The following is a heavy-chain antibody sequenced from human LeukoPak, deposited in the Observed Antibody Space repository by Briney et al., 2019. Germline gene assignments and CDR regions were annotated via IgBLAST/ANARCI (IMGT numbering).Heavy chain of an antibody. CDR2: INHSGST. Sequence: SETLSLTCAVYGGSFSGYYWSWIRQPPGKGLEWIGEINHSGSTNYNPSLKSRVTISVDTSKNQFSLKLSSVTAADTAVYYCARVDRSSSNPAGLDYWGQGTLVTVSS. CDR3: ARVDRSSSNPAGLDY. D-gene: IGHD6-6*01. V-gene: IGHV4-34*01. CDR1: GGSFSGYY. J-gene: IGHJ4*02.